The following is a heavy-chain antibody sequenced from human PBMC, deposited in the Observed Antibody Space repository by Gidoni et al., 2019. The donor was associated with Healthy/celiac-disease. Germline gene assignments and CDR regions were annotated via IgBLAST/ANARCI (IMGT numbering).Heavy chain of an antibody. CDR2: IRSKAYGGTT. D-gene: IGHD3-22*01. V-gene: IGHV3-49*03. CDR3: TRVGRGDATMIVVVIPDY. Sequence: EVQLVESGGGLVQPGRSLRLSCTASGFTFGYSAMSWFRQVPGKGLEWVGFIRSKAYGGTTEYAASVKGRFTISRDDSKSIAYLQMNSLKTEDTAVYYCTRVGRGDATMIVVVIPDYWGQGTLVTVSS. CDR1: GFTFGYSA. J-gene: IGHJ4*02.